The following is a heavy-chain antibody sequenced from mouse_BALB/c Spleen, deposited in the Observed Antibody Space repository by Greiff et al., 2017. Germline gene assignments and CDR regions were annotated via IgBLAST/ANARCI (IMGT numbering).Heavy chain of an antibody. J-gene: IGHJ2*01. CDR1: GYAFSSYW. CDR3: ARSGNYGLDY. Sequence: VMLVESGAELVRPGSSVKISCKASGYAFSSYWMNWVKQRPGQGLEWIGQIYPGDGDTNYNGKFKGKATLTADKSSSTAYMQLSSLTSEDSAVYFCARSGNYGLDYWGQGTTLTVSS. D-gene: IGHD2-1*01. V-gene: IGHV1-80*01. CDR2: IYPGDGDT.